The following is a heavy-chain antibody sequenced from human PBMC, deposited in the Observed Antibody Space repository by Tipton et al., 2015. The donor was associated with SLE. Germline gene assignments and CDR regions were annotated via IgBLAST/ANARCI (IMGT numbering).Heavy chain of an antibody. CDR2: INHSGST. Sequence: TLSLTCAVYGGSFSGYYWSWIRQPPGKGLEWIGEINHSGSTNYNPSLKSRVTISVDTSKNQFSLKLTSVTAADSAVYYCARADSSGSILSDYWGQGTLVTVSS. V-gene: IGHV4-34*01. D-gene: IGHD3-22*01. J-gene: IGHJ4*02. CDR1: GGSFSGYY. CDR3: ARADSSGSILSDY.